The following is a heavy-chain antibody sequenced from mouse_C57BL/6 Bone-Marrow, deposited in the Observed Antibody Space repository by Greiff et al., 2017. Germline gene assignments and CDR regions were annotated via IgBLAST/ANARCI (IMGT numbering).Heavy chain of an antibody. V-gene: IGHV1-81*01. Sequence: VQVVESGAELARPGASVKLSCKASGYTFTSYGISWVKQRTGQGLEWIGEIYPRSGNTYYNEKFKGKATLTADKSSSTAYMELRSLTSEDSAVYFCAREALYYYGSFYWYFDVWGTGTTVTVSS. CDR2: IYPRSGNT. CDR3: AREALYYYGSFYWYFDV. CDR1: GYTFTSYG. D-gene: IGHD1-1*01. J-gene: IGHJ1*03.